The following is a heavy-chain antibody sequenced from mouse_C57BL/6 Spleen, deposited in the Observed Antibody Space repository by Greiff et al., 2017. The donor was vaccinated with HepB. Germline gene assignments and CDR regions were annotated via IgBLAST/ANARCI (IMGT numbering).Heavy chain of an antibody. CDR3: ARRTRLGQGDFDY. D-gene: IGHD4-1*01. CDR1: GYTFTSYW. J-gene: IGHJ2*01. V-gene: IGHV1-52*01. CDR2: IDPSDSET. Sequence: QVQLQQPGAELVRPGSSVKLSCKASGYTFTSYWMHWVKQRPIQGLEWIGNIDPSDSETHYNQKFKDKATLTVDKSSSTAYMQLSSLTSEDSAVYYCARRTRLGQGDFDYWGQGTTLTVSS.